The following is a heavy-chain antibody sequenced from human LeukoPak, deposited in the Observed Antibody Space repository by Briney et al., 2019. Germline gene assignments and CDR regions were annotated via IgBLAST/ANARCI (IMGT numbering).Heavy chain of an antibody. CDR2: INPSGGST. CDR1: GYTFTSYY. CDR3: ARDGYYDSSGYNGGDGAFDI. J-gene: IGHJ3*02. Sequence: GASVKVSCKASGYTFTSYYMHWVRQAPGQGLEWMGIINPSGGSTSYAQKFQGRVTMTRDTSTSTVYMELSSLRSEDTAVYYCARDGYYDSSGYNGGDGAFDIWGQGTMVTVSS. V-gene: IGHV1-46*01. D-gene: IGHD3-22*01.